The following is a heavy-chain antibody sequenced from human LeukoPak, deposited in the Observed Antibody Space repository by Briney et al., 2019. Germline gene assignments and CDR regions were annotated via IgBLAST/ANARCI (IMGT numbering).Heavy chain of an antibody. J-gene: IGHJ4*02. V-gene: IGHV1-8*01. Sequence: SVKVSSKAFGYTFTSYDTNWVGPATGQGLDWIGWVNANSGDTGNAHKFQGRVTMTRNPSIRPAYMELSSLRSEDTAVYYCASLTLGGGIYYSWGRGTLLSVPS. D-gene: IGHD2-8*02. CDR1: GYTFTSYD. CDR3: ASLTLGGGIYYS. CDR2: VNANSGDT.